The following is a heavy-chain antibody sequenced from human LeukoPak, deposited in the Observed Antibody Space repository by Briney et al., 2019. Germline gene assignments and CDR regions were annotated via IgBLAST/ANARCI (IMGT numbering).Heavy chain of an antibody. CDR2: INPNSGGT. CDR1: GYTFTGYY. Sequence: EASVKVSCKASGYTFTGYYMHWVRQAPGQGLEWMGWINPNSGGTNHTQKFQGWVTMTRDTSISTAYMELSRLRSDDTAVYYCARGLPGYGDYVDFDYWGQETLVTVSS. V-gene: IGHV1-2*04. J-gene: IGHJ4*02. D-gene: IGHD4-17*01. CDR3: ARGLPGYGDYVDFDY.